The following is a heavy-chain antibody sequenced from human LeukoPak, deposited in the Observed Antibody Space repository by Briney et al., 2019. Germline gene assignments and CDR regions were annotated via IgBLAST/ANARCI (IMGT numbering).Heavy chain of an antibody. J-gene: IGHJ4*02. CDR2: ISSISGTI. V-gene: IGHV3-48*01. CDR1: GFTFSSYS. Sequence: SGGSLRLSCAASGFTFSSYSMNWVRQAPGKGLEWVSYISSISGTINYADSVKGRFTISGDNARNSLFLQMNSLRAEDTAVYYCARDDNYAFDYWGQGTLVTVSS. D-gene: IGHD5-18*01. CDR3: ARDDNYAFDY.